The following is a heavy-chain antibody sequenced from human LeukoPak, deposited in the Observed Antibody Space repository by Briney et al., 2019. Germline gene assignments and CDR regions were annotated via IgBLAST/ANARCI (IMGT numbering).Heavy chain of an antibody. D-gene: IGHD7-27*01. J-gene: IGHJ5*02. Sequence: EASVKVSCKASGYIFTTYDIGWVRQATGQGLEWTGWLNPNSGNAGYAQKFQGRVTISRNTSISTAYMELSSLRSDDTAIYYCARRKFLGWFDPWGQGTLVTVSS. CDR2: LNPNSGNA. V-gene: IGHV1-8*03. CDR1: GYIFTTYD. CDR3: ARRKFLGWFDP.